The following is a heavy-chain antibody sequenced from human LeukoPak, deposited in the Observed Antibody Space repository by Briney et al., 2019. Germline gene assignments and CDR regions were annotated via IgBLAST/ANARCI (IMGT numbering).Heavy chain of an antibody. CDR3: ARHMAVNYYYGMDV. Sequence: SETLSLTCTVSGGSISSGGYYWSWIRQHPGKGLEWIGYIYYSGSTNYNPSLKSRVTISVDTSKNQFSLKLSSVTAADTAVYYCARHMAVNYYYGMDVWGQGTTVTVSS. J-gene: IGHJ6*02. V-gene: IGHV4-61*08. CDR1: GGSISSGGYY. CDR2: IYYSGST. D-gene: IGHD2-21*01.